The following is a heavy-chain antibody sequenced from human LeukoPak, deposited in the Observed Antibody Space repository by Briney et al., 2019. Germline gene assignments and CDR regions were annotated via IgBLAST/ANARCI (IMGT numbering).Heavy chain of an antibody. CDR3: ARYGGGGGGSYSPLFDY. Sequence: ASVKVSRKASGYTFTSYGISWVRQAPGQGLEWMGWISAYNGNTNYAQKLQGRVTMTTDTSTSTAYMELRSLRSDDTAVYYCARYGGGGGGSYSPLFDYWGQGTLVTVSS. CDR2: ISAYNGNT. J-gene: IGHJ4*02. V-gene: IGHV1-18*01. CDR1: GYTFTSYG. D-gene: IGHD1-26*01.